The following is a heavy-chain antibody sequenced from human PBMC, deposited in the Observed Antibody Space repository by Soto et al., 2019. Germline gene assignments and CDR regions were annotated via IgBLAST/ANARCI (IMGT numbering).Heavy chain of an antibody. Sequence: QVLLQESGPGLVKPSETLSLTCTVSGGSISSSSYYWGWIRQPPGKGLEWIGSVYYRGNTYYNPTLKRRVTTCVDTYKNQFALKMYSVTAADTALYYCARHKDTSSRYLLPDYWGQGPLVTVSS. CDR3: ARHKDTSSRYLLPDY. CDR2: VYYRGNT. CDR1: GGSISSSSYY. V-gene: IGHV4-39*01. J-gene: IGHJ4*02. D-gene: IGHD6-13*01.